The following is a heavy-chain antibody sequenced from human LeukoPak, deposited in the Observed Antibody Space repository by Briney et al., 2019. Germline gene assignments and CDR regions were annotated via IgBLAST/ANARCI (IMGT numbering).Heavy chain of an antibody. Sequence: GGSLRLSCTASGFTVSSDYMSWVRQAPGKGLESVSVIYSSGHTYYADSVKGRFTISRDNSKNTLYLQMNSLRAEDTAVYYCARDRPFDYWGQGTLVTVSS. CDR3: ARDRPFDY. CDR1: GFTVSSDY. V-gene: IGHV3-53*01. CDR2: IYSSGHT. J-gene: IGHJ4*02.